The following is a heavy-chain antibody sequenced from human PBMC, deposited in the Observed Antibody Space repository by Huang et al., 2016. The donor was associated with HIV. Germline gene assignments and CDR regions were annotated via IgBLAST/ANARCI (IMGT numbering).Heavy chain of an antibody. CDR3: AKARGYSYGQPFDY. V-gene: IGHV3-30*18. J-gene: IGHJ4*02. D-gene: IGHD5-18*01. Sequence: QVQLVESGGGVVQPGGSLKLSCAASGFTFSVYHMHWVRQAPGKGLEWVAVIAHDGSNENYSDSEKGRFTISRDNSKNTLYLQMNSLRFEDTAVYYCAKARGYSYGQPFDYWGQGTLVTVSS. CDR2: IAHDGSNE. CDR1: GFTFSVYH.